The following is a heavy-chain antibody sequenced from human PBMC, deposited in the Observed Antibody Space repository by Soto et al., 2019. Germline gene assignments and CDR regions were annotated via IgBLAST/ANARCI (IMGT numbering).Heavy chain of an antibody. V-gene: IGHV4-59*08. J-gene: IGHJ6*03. D-gene: IGHD6-6*01. CDR1: GDSISNYY. CDR2: IYYSGST. CDR3: ARHPSSSWAYYYYMDV. Sequence: PSETLSLTCTVSGDSISNYYWSWIRQPPGKGLEWIGYIYYSGSTNYNPSLKSRVTISVDTSKNQFSLKLNSVTAADTAVYYCARHPSSSWAYYYYMDVWGKGTKVTVSS.